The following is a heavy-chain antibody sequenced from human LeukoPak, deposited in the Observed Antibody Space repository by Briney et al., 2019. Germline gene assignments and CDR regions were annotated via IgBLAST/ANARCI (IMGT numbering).Heavy chain of an antibody. J-gene: IGHJ6*02. D-gene: IGHD4-11*01. Sequence: GGSLRLSCVASGFIVSSYYMTWVRQAPGKGLEWVSVIYSGGSTYYADSVKGRVAIARDNSKDTVFLQMSSVRAEDTAVYYCARSYSNHLFGMDVWGQGTTVTVTS. CDR3: ARSYSNHLFGMDV. CDR1: GFIVSSYY. V-gene: IGHV3-66*01. CDR2: IYSGGST.